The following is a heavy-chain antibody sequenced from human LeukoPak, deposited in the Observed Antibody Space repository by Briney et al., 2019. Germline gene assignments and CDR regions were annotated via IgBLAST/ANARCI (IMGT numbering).Heavy chain of an antibody. CDR3: ARVASPAPLYYYYYMDV. CDR2: ISYDGSNK. CDR1: GFTFSTYG. J-gene: IGHJ6*03. V-gene: IGHV3-30*19. Sequence: GGSLRLSCAASGFTFSTYGMHWVRQAPGKGLEWVAVISYDGSNKYYADSVKGRFTISRDNSKNTLYLQMNSLRAEDTAVYYCARVASPAPLYYYYYMDVWGKGTTVTVSS.